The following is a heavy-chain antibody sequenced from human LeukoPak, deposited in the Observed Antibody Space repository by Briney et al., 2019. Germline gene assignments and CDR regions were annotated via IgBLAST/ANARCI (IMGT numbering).Heavy chain of an antibody. Sequence: RGSLRLSCAASGFAFSTYSMDWLRQAPGKGLEWVSYIRSDSTIIHYADSVKGRFTMSRDNGKNSLYLQMNSLRPEDTAVYYCARNGALGDCSGGSCPLDYWGQGTRVSVSS. D-gene: IGHD2-15*01. CDR2: IRSDSTII. CDR3: ARNGALGDCSGGSCPLDY. J-gene: IGHJ4*02. CDR1: GFAFSTYS. V-gene: IGHV3-48*01.